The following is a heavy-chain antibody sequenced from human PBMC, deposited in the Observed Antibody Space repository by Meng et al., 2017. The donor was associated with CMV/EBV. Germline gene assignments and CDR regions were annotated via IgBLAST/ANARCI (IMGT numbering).Heavy chain of an antibody. J-gene: IGHJ6*02. D-gene: IGHD3-3*01. CDR1: GFTFSSYA. V-gene: IGHV3-30*04. CDR2: ISYDGSNK. Sequence: VVSLRLSCAASGFTFSSYAMHRVRQAPGKGLESVAVISYDGSNKYYADSVKGRFTITRDNYKNTLYLQMNSLRDEDTAEYYSAREKEWPHHYYYYGMDVWGQGTTVTVSS. CDR3: AREKEWPHHYYYYGMDV.